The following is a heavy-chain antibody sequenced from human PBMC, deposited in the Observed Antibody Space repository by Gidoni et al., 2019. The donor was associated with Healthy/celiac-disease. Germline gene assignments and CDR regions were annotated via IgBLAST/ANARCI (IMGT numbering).Heavy chain of an antibody. V-gene: IGHV3-30-3*01. CDR1: GFTFSSHA. Sequence: QVQLVESGGGVVQPGRSLRLSCAASGFTFSSHAMHWVRQAPGKGLEWVAVISYDGSNKYYADAVKGRFTISRDNSKNTLYLQMNSLRAEDTAVYYCARILWGVVPADPWFDPWGQGTLVTVSS. D-gene: IGHD2-2*01. CDR2: ISYDGSNK. J-gene: IGHJ5*02. CDR3: ARILWGVVPADPWFDP.